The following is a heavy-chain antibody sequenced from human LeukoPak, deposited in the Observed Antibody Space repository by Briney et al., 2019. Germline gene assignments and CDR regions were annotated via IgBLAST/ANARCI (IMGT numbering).Heavy chain of an antibody. CDR2: IIPILGIA. J-gene: IGHJ5*02. D-gene: IGHD2-15*01. CDR3: AREAVVVAATFLTGRGSFDP. Sequence: SVKVSCKAPGGTFSSYAISWVRQAPGQGLEWMGGIIPILGIANYAQKFQGRVTITADKSTSTAYMELSSLRSEDTAVYYCAREAVVVAATFLTGRGSFDPWGQGTLVTVSS. V-gene: IGHV1-69*10. CDR1: GGTFSSYA.